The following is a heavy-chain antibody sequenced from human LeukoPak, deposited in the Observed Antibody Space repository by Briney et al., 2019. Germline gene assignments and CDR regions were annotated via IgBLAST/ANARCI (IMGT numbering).Heavy chain of an antibody. Sequence: SETLSLTCTVSGGSISSYYWSWVRQPPGKGLEWVGYIYTSGSTNYNPSLKSRVTIAVDTSRNHFSLKLSSVTAADTAVYYCARGRGYSYGQQMDYYYYYMDVWGKGTTVTVSS. CDR1: GGSISSYY. CDR3: ARGRGYSYGQQMDYYYYYMDV. J-gene: IGHJ6*03. D-gene: IGHD5-18*01. CDR2: IYTSGST. V-gene: IGHV4-4*09.